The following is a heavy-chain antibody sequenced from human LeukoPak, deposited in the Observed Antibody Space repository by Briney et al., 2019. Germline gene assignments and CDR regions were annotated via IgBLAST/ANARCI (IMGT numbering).Heavy chain of an antibody. J-gene: IGHJ4*02. V-gene: IGHV3-30-3*01. D-gene: IGHD3-3*01. Sequence: PGRSLRLSCAASGFTFSNFAMHWVRQAPGKGLEWVAVISYDGSNIFYADSVKGRFTISRDNSKNTLYLQMSSLKTEDTALYYCARSRYDVVYFDYWGQGTLVTVSS. CDR2: ISYDGSNI. CDR3: ARSRYDVVYFDY. CDR1: GFTFSNFA.